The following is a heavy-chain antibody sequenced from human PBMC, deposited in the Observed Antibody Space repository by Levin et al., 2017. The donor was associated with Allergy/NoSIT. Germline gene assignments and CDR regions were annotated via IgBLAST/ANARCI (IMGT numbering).Heavy chain of an antibody. D-gene: IGHD1-26*01. CDR1: GDSVSSANAA. J-gene: IGHJ4*02. CDR2: TYYRSRSKWNY. Sequence: SQTLSLPCAISGDSVSSANAAWHWIRQSPSRGLEWLGRTYYRSRSKWNYNYAEALKSRIIINPDTSKNQFSLQLKSVTLEDTAVYYCARTLGHIDSWGQGTLVTVSS. V-gene: IGHV6-1*01. CDR3: ARTLGHIDS.